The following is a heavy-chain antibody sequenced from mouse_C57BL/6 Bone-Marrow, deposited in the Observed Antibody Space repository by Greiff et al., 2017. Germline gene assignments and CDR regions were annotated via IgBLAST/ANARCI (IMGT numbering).Heavy chain of an antibody. Sequence: DVKLVESGGGLVKPGGSLKLSCAASGFTFSDYGMHWVRQAPEKGLEWVAYISSGSSTIYYADTVKGRFTISRDNAKNTLFLQMTSLRSEDTAVYYCARDDGPFGVWGTGTTVTVSS. CDR3: ARDDGPFGV. D-gene: IGHD2-3*01. CDR1: GFTFSDYG. J-gene: IGHJ1*03. V-gene: IGHV5-17*01. CDR2: ISSGSSTI.